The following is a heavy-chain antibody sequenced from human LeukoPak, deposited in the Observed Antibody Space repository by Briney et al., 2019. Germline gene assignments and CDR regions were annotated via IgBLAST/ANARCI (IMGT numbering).Heavy chain of an antibody. J-gene: IGHJ4*02. CDR3: AKRTSGWRTGDYFDY. CDR1: GFTFSSYA. CDR2: ISYDGSNK. Sequence: PGRSLRLSCAASGFTFSSYAMYWVRQAPGKGLEWVAVISYDGSNKYYADSVKGRFTISRDNSKNTLYLQMNSLRAEDTAVYYCAKRTSGWRTGDYFDYWGQGTLVTVSS. D-gene: IGHD6-19*01. V-gene: IGHV3-30*04.